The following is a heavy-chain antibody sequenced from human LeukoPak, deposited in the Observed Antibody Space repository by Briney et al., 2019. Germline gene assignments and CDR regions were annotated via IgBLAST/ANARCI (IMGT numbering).Heavy chain of an antibody. CDR1: GITFTDYN. J-gene: IGHJ4*02. D-gene: IGHD2-2*01. CDR3: AREKLPSAIGGFDY. CDR2: ISTTSSYI. Sequence: GGSLRLSCAASGITFTDYNMNWVRQAPGKGLDWVSSISTTSSYIYYADSLKGRFTISRDNTNNSLYLQMNSLTPEDTGVYYFAREKLPSAIGGFDYWGQGTLVTVSS. V-gene: IGHV3-21*01.